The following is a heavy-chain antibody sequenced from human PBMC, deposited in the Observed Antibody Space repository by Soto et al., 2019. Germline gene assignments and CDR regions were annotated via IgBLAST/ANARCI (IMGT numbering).Heavy chain of an antibody. CDR3: ARSQKRTYSSSWYYYFDY. V-gene: IGHV4-59*01. D-gene: IGHD6-13*01. Sequence: LSLTCTVSGGSISSYYWSWIRQPPGKGLEWIGYIYYSGSTNYNPSLKSRVTISVDTSKNQFSLKLSSVTAADTAVYYCARSQKRTYSSSWYYYFDYWGQGTLVTVSS. CDR1: GGSISSYY. CDR2: IYYSGST. J-gene: IGHJ4*02.